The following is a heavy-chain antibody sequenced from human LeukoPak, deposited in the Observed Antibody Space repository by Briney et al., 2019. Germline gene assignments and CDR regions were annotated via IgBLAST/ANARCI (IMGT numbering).Heavy chain of an antibody. Sequence: PSETLSLTCTVFGGSISSYYWSWIRQPPGKGLEWIGYIYYSGSTNYNPSLKSRVTISVDTSKNQFSLKLSSVTAADTAVYYCARGGHNYDFWSGYYTGYWFDPWGQGTLVTVSS. V-gene: IGHV4-59*12. CDR3: ARGGHNYDFWSGYYTGYWFDP. J-gene: IGHJ5*02. CDR2: IYYSGST. CDR1: GGSISSYY. D-gene: IGHD3-3*01.